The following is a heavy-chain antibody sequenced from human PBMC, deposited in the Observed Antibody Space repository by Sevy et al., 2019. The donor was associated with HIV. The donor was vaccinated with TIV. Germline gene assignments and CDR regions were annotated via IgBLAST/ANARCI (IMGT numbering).Heavy chain of an antibody. CDR2: ISWNRGSV. V-gene: IGHV3-9*01. D-gene: IGHD2-2*02. J-gene: IGHJ6*02. CDR1: GFRFNDHA. Sequence: GGSLRLSCAASGFRFNDHAMHWVRQTPGKGLEWVAGISWNRGSVGYAYSVKGRFTISRDNAKQSISLQMNSLRADDTALYLCANDLNRGCDSINCYTYYYYFYGLDVWGHGPTVTVSS. CDR3: ANDLNRGCDSINCYTYYYYFYGLDV.